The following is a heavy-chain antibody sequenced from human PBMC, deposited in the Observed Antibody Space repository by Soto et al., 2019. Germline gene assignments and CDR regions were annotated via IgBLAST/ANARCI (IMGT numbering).Heavy chain of an antibody. D-gene: IGHD1-26*01. Sequence: ASVKVSCKVSGYTLTELSMHWVRQAPGKGLEWMGGFDSEDGETIYAQKFQGRVTMTEDTSTDTAYMELSSLRSEDTAVYYCATVWSYYSWHFDYWGQGTLVTVSS. CDR2: FDSEDGET. V-gene: IGHV1-24*01. CDR3: ATVWSYYSWHFDY. J-gene: IGHJ4*02. CDR1: GYTLTELS.